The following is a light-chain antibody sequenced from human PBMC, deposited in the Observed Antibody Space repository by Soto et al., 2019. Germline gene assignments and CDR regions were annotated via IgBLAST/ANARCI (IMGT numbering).Light chain of an antibody. CDR1: QDINRY. CDR2: RAS. J-gene: IGKJ4*01. V-gene: IGKV1-9*01. CDR3: QQVDSYPLT. Sequence: TQSPSFLSASVGDRVTITCRASQDINRYVAWYQQKSGQAPKLLIYRASNLRPGVPSRFSGSGSGTDFTLTISNLQPEDFATYHCQQVDSYPLTFGGGTKLEIK.